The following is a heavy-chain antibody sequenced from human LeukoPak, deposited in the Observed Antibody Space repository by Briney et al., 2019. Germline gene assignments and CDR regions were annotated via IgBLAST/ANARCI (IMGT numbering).Heavy chain of an antibody. J-gene: IGHJ4*02. D-gene: IGHD6-19*01. CDR2: IHTSGST. Sequence: SETLSLTCTVSGGSISSYYWSWIRQPAGKGLEWIGRIHTSGSTNYNPSLKSRVTMSADTSKKHFSLKLSSVTAADTAVYYCAGYSSGWYLYYWGQGTLVTVSS. CDR1: GGSISSYY. CDR3: AGYSSGWYLYY. V-gene: IGHV4-4*07.